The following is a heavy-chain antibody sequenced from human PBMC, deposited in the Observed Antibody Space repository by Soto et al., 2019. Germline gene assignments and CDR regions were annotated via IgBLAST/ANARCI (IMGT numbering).Heavy chain of an antibody. CDR2: VSGTGGSA. J-gene: IGHJ4*02. V-gene: IGHV3-11*01. Sequence: QVQLVESGGGLVKPGGSLRLSCAASRFTFSAYYMTWIRQAPGKGLEWVSGVSGTGGSAYYADSVKGRFTISRDKSTNTLYLHMNSLRAEDTAVYYCARGSAYSDYDFEYWGQGTLVTVSS. CDR1: RFTFSAYY. CDR3: ARGSAYSDYDFEY. D-gene: IGHD4-17*01.